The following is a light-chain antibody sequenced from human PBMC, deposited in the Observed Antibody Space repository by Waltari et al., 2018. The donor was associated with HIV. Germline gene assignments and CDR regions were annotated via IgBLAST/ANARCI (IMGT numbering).Light chain of an antibody. J-gene: IGLJ1*01. V-gene: IGLV3-21*04. CDR3: QVWDSSSDHNYV. CDR1: NIGSKS. CDR2: YDS. Sequence: SYVLTQPPSVSVAPGKTARITCGGNNIGSKSVHWYQQKPGQAPVLVIYYDSDRPSGCPERFSGSNSGNTATLTISRVEAGDEADYYCQVWDSSSDHNYVFGTGTKVTVL.